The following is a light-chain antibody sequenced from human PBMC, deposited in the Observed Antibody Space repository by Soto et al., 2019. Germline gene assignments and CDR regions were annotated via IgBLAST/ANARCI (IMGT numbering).Light chain of an antibody. Sequence: EIVLTQSPATLSLAPGERATLSCRGSQSVSSYFAWYQPPPGQAPRLLIYDASTRATGIPARFSGSGSGTAFTLPISSLEPEDFAVYYCQQRSNWPPTFGQGTKVDIK. V-gene: IGKV3-11*01. CDR1: QSVSSY. J-gene: IGKJ1*01. CDR3: QQRSNWPPT. CDR2: DAS.